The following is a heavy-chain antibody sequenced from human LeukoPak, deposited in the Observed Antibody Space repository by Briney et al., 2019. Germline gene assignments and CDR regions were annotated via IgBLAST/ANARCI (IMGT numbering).Heavy chain of an antibody. J-gene: IGHJ4*02. Sequence: SGGSLRLSCEASGFTFSAYAMTWVRQAPGKGLEWVAFIWYDGSDKYYSDSVKGRFTISRDNSKNTLYLQMNSLRVEDTAVYYCAKSPSSMGRFFDYWGQGTLVTVSS. D-gene: IGHD3-3*02. CDR3: AKSPSSMGRFFDY. CDR2: IWYDGSDK. CDR1: GFTFSAYA. V-gene: IGHV3-33*07.